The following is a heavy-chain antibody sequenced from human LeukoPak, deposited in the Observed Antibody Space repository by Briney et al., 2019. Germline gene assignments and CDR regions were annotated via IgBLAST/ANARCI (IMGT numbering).Heavy chain of an antibody. V-gene: IGHV3-48*01. CDR1: GCTFSSYS. CDR3: ARSDISDFWSGYQGPEGFGG. D-gene: IGHD3-3*01. J-gene: IGHJ4*02. Sequence: GGALRLSCAASGCTFSSYSMMWCRQAPGKGLEGVSDISSSSTTIYYADSVKGRFTISRDNAKNSVYLQMNSLRAEDTAVYYCARSDISDFWSGYQGPEGFGGWGQGTLVTVSS. CDR2: ISSSSTTI.